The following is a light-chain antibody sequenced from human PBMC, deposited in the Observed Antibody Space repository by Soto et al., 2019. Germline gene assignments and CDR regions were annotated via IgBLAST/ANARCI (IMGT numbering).Light chain of an antibody. CDR1: SSNIGAGYD. V-gene: IGLV1-40*01. J-gene: IGLJ1*01. CDR3: QSYDSSLSPYV. Sequence: QSVLTQPPSVSGAPGQRVTISCTGSSSNIGAGYDVHWYQQLPGTAPKLLIYGNSNRPSGVPVRFSGSTSGSSASLVITGLQAEDEADYYCQSYDSSLSPYVFGTGTKLTVL. CDR2: GNS.